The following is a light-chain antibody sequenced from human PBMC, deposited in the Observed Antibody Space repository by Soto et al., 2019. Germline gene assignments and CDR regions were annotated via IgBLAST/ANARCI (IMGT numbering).Light chain of an antibody. Sequence: EIEMTQSPATLSVSPGERATLSCRASQSVATNLAWYQQKPGQAPRLLIYGASTRATGIPARFSGSGSGTEFTLTISSLQSEDSAFYYCQQYNQWPQWTFGKGTKVDI. CDR3: QQYNQWPQWT. V-gene: IGKV3D-15*01. J-gene: IGKJ1*01. CDR2: GAS. CDR1: QSVATN.